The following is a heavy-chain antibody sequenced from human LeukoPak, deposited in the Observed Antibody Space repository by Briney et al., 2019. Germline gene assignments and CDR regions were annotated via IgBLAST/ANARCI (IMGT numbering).Heavy chain of an antibody. Sequence: PSETLSLTCAVYGGSFSDYCWTWVRQPPEKGLEWDGEINNSGGTNHNPSLMSRVIMSVDTSKNQISLNVSSVTAADTAVYYCARVRYSYSINDWSRTGLGAYPTKYYYYMDVWGKGTTVTVSS. CDR3: ARVRYSYSINDWSRTGLGAYPTKYYYYMDV. D-gene: IGHD5-18*01. J-gene: IGHJ6*03. V-gene: IGHV4-34*01. CDR2: INNSGGT. CDR1: GGSFSDYC.